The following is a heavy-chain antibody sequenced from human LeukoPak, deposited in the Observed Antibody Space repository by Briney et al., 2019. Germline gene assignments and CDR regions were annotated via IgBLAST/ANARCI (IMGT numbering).Heavy chain of an antibody. CDR1: GGSISSTAYY. CDR2: IYYTGNT. V-gene: IGHV4-39*01. Sequence: PSETLSLTCTVSGGSISSTAYYWGWIRQPPGKGLEWIGTIYYTGNTYYNPSLKSRVTISVDTSKNQFSLRLTSVTAADTAVYYCVRHEVREARSFDSWGQGTLVTVSS. CDR3: VRHEVREARSFDS. D-gene: IGHD3-10*01. J-gene: IGHJ4*02.